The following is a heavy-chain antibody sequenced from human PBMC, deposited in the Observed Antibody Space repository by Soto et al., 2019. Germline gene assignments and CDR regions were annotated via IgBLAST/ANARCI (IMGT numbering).Heavy chain of an antibody. J-gene: IGHJ5*02. D-gene: IGHD1-7*01. Sequence: GGSLRLSCAASGFTVRSNYMSWVRQAPGKGLEWVSVIYSGGSTYYADSVKGRFTISRDNSKNTLYLQMNSLRAEDTAVYYCARARNYGWFDPWGQGTLVTVSS. CDR3: ARARNYGWFDP. CDR2: IYSGGST. V-gene: IGHV3-66*01. CDR1: GFTVRSNY.